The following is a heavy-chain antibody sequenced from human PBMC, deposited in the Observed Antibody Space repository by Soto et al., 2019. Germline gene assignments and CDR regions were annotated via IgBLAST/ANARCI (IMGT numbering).Heavy chain of an antibody. D-gene: IGHD6-19*01. V-gene: IGHV1-69*04. CDR1: GVSFSDST. J-gene: IGHJ4*02. CDR2: IIPILGIP. Sequence: QVLLVQSGAEVKKPGSSVKVSCKASGVSFSDSTISWVRQAPGQGLEWMGKIIPILGIPNFAQKFQGRVTMTADKSTSTAYMELSSLRSEDTAVYYCGTDSVSDWRPGVGYWGQGTLVTVSS. CDR3: GTDSVSDWRPGVGY.